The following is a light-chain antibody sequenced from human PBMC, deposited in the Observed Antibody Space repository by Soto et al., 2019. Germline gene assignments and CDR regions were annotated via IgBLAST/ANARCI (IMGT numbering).Light chain of an antibody. CDR2: GAS. J-gene: IGKJ1*01. CDR1: QSISSN. CDR3: QHYGSSWWT. V-gene: IGKV3-20*01. Sequence: DIVLPQSPCTLSLSPGERATLPCRASQSISSNLAWYQQKPGQAPRLLIYGASSRATGIPARFSGSGSGTDFTLTISSLQPEDFAVYYCQHYGSSWWTFGQGTKVDIK.